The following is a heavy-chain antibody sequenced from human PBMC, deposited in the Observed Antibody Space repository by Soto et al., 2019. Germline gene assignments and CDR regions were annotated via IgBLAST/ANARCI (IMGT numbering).Heavy chain of an antibody. Sequence: SETLSLTCAVYGGSFSGYYWSWIRQPPGKGLEWIGEINHRGSNNFNPSLKSRLTISVDTAKKQFSLKLSSGTAADTAGYYCASWAGRIAAAGPTKGAFDIWGQGTMVTVSS. D-gene: IGHD6-13*01. CDR2: INHRGSN. CDR1: GGSFSGYY. CDR3: ASWAGRIAAAGPTKGAFDI. J-gene: IGHJ3*02. V-gene: IGHV4-34*01.